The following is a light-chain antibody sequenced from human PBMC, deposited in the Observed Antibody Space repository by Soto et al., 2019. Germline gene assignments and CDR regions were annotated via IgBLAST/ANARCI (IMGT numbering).Light chain of an antibody. V-gene: IGLV2-14*01. CDR1: SSDIGRYDY. CDR3: SSFTSTSTPVV. CDR2: DVT. Sequence: QSVLTQPASVSGSPGQSITISCTGTSSDIGRYDYISWYQQHPGKAPKVIIYDVTYRPSGIANRFSGSKSGNTASLTISGLQAEDEADYYCSSFTSTSTPVVFGGGTKVTVL. J-gene: IGLJ2*01.